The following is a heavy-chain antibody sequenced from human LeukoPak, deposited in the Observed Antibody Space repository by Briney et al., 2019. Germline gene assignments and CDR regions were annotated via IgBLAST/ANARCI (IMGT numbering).Heavy chain of an antibody. J-gene: IGHJ4*02. D-gene: IGHD3-22*01. CDR2: INPNSGGT. Sequence: GASVKVSCKASGYTFTGYYMHWVRQAPGQGLEWMGWINPNSGGTNYAQKFQGRVTMTRDTSISTAYMELSRVRSDDTAVYYCARGYYYDSSGYSPDYWGQGTLVTVSS. CDR3: ARGYYYDSSGYSPDY. CDR1: GYTFTGYY. V-gene: IGHV1-2*02.